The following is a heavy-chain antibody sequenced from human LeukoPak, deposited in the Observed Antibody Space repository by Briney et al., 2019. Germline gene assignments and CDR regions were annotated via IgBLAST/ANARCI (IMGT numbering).Heavy chain of an antibody. J-gene: IGHJ4*02. Sequence: GESLKISCKGSGYSFTSHWIGWVRQMPGKGLEWMGIIYPGDSDTRYSPSFQGQVTISAEKSSNTAYLQWSSLKASDTAIYYCARRNWGSSWYPDYWGQGTLVTGSA. CDR1: GYSFTSHW. CDR2: IYPGDSDT. V-gene: IGHV5-51*01. D-gene: IGHD6-13*01. CDR3: ARRNWGSSWYPDY.